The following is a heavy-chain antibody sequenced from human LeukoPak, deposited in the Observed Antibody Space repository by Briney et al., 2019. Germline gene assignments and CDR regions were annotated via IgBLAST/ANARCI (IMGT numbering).Heavy chain of an antibody. CDR1: GFTFDDYA. D-gene: IGHD6-13*01. Sequence: GGSLRLSCAASGFTFDDYAMHWVRQAPGKGLEWVSGISWNSSSIGYADSVKGRFTISRDNAKNSLYLQMNSLRAEDTALYYCAKDRGSSWYLGWFDPWDQGTLVTVSS. CDR3: AKDRGSSWYLGWFDP. J-gene: IGHJ5*02. V-gene: IGHV3-9*01. CDR2: ISWNSSSI.